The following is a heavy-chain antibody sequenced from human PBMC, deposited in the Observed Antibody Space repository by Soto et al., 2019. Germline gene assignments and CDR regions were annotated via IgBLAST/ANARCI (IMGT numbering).Heavy chain of an antibody. CDR2: INHSGST. J-gene: IGHJ3*02. V-gene: IGHV4-34*01. CDR1: GGSFSGYY. Sequence: QVQLQQWGAGLLKPSETLSLTCAVYGGSFSGYYWSWIRQPPGKGLEWIGEINHSGSTNYNPSLKSRVTTSVDTSKNQFSLKLSSVTAADTAVYYCARVIRQQWPHLAARERYDAFDIWGQGTMVTVSS. D-gene: IGHD6-19*01. CDR3: ARVIRQQWPHLAARERYDAFDI.